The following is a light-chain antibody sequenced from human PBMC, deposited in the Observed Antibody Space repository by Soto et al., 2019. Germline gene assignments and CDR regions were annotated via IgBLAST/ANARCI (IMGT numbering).Light chain of an antibody. CDR1: RSNLGADFD. V-gene: IGLV1-40*01. Sequence: QLVLTQPPSVSGAPGQRVTISCTGSRSNLGADFDVQWYQQVPGTAPKLLIYGNINRPSGVPDRFSGSKSGTSASLAITGLQSEDEADYYRQSYDSSLNGVLFGGGTKLTVL. CDR3: QSYDSSLNGVL. CDR2: GNI. J-gene: IGLJ2*01.